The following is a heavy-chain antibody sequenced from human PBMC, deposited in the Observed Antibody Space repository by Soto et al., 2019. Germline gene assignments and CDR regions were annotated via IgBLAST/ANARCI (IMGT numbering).Heavy chain of an antibody. V-gene: IGHV4-4*02. J-gene: IGHJ4*02. D-gene: IGHD3-9*01. CDR3: ARHPGYYDILTGYTTYYFDY. CDR1: GGSISSSNW. CDR2: IYHSGST. Sequence: SETLSLTCAVSGGSISSSNWWSGVRQPPGKGLEWIGEIYHSGSTNYNPSLKSRVTISVDKSKNQFSLKLSSVTAADTAVYYCARHPGYYDILTGYTTYYFDYWGQGILVTVSS.